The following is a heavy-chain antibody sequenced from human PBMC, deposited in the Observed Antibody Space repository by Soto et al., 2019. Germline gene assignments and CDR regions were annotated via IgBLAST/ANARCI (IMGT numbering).Heavy chain of an antibody. V-gene: IGHV4-30-2*01. CDR3: ARAQFYSGSGNFNNLMFDA. CDR1: GGSIGGVCYS. CDR2: IYHIGTF. J-gene: IGHJ5*02. Sequence: SETLSLTCAVCGGSIGGVCYSWSWIRQPPGGGLEWIGYIYHIGTFLKSPSLKTRLTLSLDMSSNQFSLTLNSMTAADTAVYCCARAQFYSGSGNFNNLMFDAWGPRIQVAFSS. D-gene: IGHD3-10*01.